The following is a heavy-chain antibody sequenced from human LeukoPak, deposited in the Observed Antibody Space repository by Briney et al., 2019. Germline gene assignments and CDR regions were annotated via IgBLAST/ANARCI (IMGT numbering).Heavy chain of an antibody. V-gene: IGHV3-23*01. Sequence: GGSLRLSCAASGFTFSSYAMSWVRQAPGKGLEWVSAISGSGGSTYYADFVKGRFTISRDNSKNTLYLQMNSLRAEDTAVYYCANPGMVRGALGYFDYWGQGTLVTVSS. CDR1: GFTFSSYA. CDR3: ANPGMVRGALGYFDY. CDR2: ISGSGGST. D-gene: IGHD3-10*01. J-gene: IGHJ4*02.